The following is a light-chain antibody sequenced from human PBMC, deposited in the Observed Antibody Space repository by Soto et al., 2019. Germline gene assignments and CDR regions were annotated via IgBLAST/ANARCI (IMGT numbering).Light chain of an antibody. CDR3: QQRSNWPRGT. CDR2: GAS. CDR1: QSVSNY. J-gene: IGKJ1*01. Sequence: EIVLTQSPATLSLSPGERATLSCRASQSVSNYLAWYQQKPGQAPRLLIYGASNRATGIPARFSGSGSGTDFTLTISSLEPEDFAVYYCQQRSNWPRGTFGQGTKVEIK. V-gene: IGKV3-11*01.